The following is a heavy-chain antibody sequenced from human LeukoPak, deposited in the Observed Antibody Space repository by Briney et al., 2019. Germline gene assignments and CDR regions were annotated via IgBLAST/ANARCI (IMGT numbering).Heavy chain of an antibody. CDR1: GFTFSTYA. J-gene: IGHJ4*02. D-gene: IGHD3-10*01. V-gene: IGHV3-23*01. CDR2: ITGSGDGT. Sequence: GGSLRLSCAASGFTFSTYAVMWVRQAPGKRLEWVSSITGSGDGTYYADSVRGRFTISRDNSENTLYLQLNSLRAEDTAVYFCVKGFVHPTYYFDYWGQGALVTVSS. CDR3: VKGFVHPTYYFDY.